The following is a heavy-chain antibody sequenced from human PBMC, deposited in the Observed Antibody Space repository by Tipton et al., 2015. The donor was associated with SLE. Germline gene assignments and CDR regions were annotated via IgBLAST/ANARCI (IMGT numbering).Heavy chain of an antibody. CDR1: GGSMGTYY. CDR2: IYYAGTT. J-gene: IGHJ3*01. CDR3: AGQRNWNRRGALDV. Sequence: TLSLTCSVYGGSMGTYYWSWIRQSPERGLEWIGHIYYAGTTNYNPSLESRVTMSVDTSSNQIFLRVSSVTAADTAIYYCAGQRNWNRRGALDVWGQGTMVTVSS. D-gene: IGHD1-1*01. V-gene: IGHV4-59*01.